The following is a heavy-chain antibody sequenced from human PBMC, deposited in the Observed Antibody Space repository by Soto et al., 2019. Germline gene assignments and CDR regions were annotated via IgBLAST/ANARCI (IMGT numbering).Heavy chain of an antibody. J-gene: IGHJ4*02. D-gene: IGHD5-12*01. CDR2: IYYSGST. CDR1: GGSISSYY. CDR3: ARDTSRHGLVDY. V-gene: IGHV4-59*01. Sequence: SETLSITCAVSGGSISSYYWSWIRQPPGKGLEWIGYIYYSGSTNYNPSLKSRVTISVDTSKNQFSLKLSSVTAADTAVYYCARDTSRHGLVDYWGQGTPVTVSA.